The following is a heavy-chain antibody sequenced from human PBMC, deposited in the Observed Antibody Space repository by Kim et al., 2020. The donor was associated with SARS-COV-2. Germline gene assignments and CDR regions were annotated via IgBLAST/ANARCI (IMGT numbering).Heavy chain of an antibody. J-gene: IGHJ4*02. CDR2: ISYDGSNK. Sequence: GGSLRLSCAASGFTFSSYGMHWVRQAPGKGLEWVAVISYDGSNKYYADSVKGRFTISRDNSKNTLYLQMNSLRAEDTAVYYCAKDVATVVNYFDYWGQGTLAT. CDR1: GFTFSSYG. D-gene: IGHD5-12*01. CDR3: AKDVATVVNYFDY. V-gene: IGHV3-30*18.